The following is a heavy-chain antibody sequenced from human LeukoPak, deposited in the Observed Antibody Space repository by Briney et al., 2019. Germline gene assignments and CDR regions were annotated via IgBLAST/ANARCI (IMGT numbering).Heavy chain of an antibody. CDR3: ATTTIRLGY. CDR2: IYYSGST. D-gene: IGHD1-26*01. Sequence: PSETLSLTCTVSGGSITSYYWSWIRQPPGKGLEWIGSIYYSGSTNYNPSLKSRVTISVDTSKNQFSLKLSSVTAADTAVYYCATTTIRLGYWGQGTLVTVSS. V-gene: IGHV4-59*12. CDR1: GGSITSYY. J-gene: IGHJ4*02.